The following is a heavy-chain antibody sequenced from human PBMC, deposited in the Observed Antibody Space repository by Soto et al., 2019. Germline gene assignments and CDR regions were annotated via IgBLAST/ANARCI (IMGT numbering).Heavy chain of an antibody. CDR3: GRDSTGTTDYFDY. CDR2: ISAYNGNT. J-gene: IGHJ4*02. Sequence: ASVKVSCKASGYTFTSYGISWVRQAPGQGLEWMGWISAYNGNTNYAQKFQGRVTMTTDASTSTAYMELRSLRSDDTAVYYCGRDSTGTTDYFDYWGQGTVVIVSS. CDR1: GYTFTSYG. D-gene: IGHD1-7*01. V-gene: IGHV1-18*01.